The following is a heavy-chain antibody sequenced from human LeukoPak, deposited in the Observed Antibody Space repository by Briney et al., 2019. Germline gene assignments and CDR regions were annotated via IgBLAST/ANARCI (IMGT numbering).Heavy chain of an antibody. CDR3: ARKEGDYDSSGYYPDYYFDY. Sequence: ASVKVSCKASGYTFTCYGISWVRQAPGQGLEWMGWISAYNGNTNYAQKLQGRVTMTTDTSTSTAYMELRSLRSDDTAVYYCARKEGDYDSSGYYPDYYFDYWGQGTLVTVSS. J-gene: IGHJ4*02. CDR2: ISAYNGNT. D-gene: IGHD3-22*01. CDR1: GYTFTCYG. V-gene: IGHV1-18*01.